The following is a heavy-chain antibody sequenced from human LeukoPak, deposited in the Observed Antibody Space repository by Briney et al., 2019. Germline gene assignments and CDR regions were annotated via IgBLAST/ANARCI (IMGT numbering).Heavy chain of an antibody. J-gene: IGHJ5*02. D-gene: IGHD6-6*01. V-gene: IGHV1-2*02. CDR1: GYTFTGYY. Sequence: ASVKVSCKASGYTFTGYYMHWVRQAPGQGLEWMGWINPNSGGTNYAQKFQGRVTMTRDTPISTAYMELSRLRSDDTAVYYCASSSSRYNWFDPWGQGTLVTVSS. CDR3: ASSSSRYNWFDP. CDR2: INPNSGGT.